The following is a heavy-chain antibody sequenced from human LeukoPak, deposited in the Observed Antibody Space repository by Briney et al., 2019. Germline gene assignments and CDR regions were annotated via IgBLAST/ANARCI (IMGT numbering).Heavy chain of an antibody. CDR3: AKVGDSWDFDY. CDR2: ISSSSSTI. D-gene: IGHD6-13*01. J-gene: IGHJ4*02. CDR1: GFTFSSYG. Sequence: PGGSLRLSCAASGFTFSSYGMTWVRQAPGKGLEWVSYISSSSSTIYYADSVKGRFTISRDNSKNTLFLQMNSLRGEDTAIYYCAKVGDSWDFDYWGQGTLVTVSS. V-gene: IGHV3-48*01.